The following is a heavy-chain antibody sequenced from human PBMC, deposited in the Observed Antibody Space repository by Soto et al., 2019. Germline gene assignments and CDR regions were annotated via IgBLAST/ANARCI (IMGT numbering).Heavy chain of an antibody. V-gene: IGHV3-23*01. D-gene: IGHD3-22*01. CDR2: ITGSGDYT. J-gene: IGHJ4*02. Sequence: EVQLLESGGGLVQPGGSLRLSCAASGFTFSNYAMSWVRQAPGKGLEWVSSITGSGDYTYYADSVKGRFTISRDNSKNTLSLQMNSLRAEDTAVYYCAKARYYDSTGYLSYFDYWGQGTLVTVSS. CDR3: AKARYYDSTGYLSYFDY. CDR1: GFTFSNYA.